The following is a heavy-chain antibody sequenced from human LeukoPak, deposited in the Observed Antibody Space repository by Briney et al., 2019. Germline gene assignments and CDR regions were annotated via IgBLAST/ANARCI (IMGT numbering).Heavy chain of an antibody. Sequence: ASVKVSCKASGYTFTSYYMHWVRQAPGQGLEWMGIINPSGGSTSYAQKFQGRVTMTRDTSTSTVYMELSSLRSEDTAVYYCARDRTIRAKAVAGTGPHYWGQGTLVTVSS. D-gene: IGHD6-19*01. CDR2: INPSGGST. CDR3: ARDRTIRAKAVAGTGPHY. CDR1: GYTFTSYY. J-gene: IGHJ4*02. V-gene: IGHV1-46*01.